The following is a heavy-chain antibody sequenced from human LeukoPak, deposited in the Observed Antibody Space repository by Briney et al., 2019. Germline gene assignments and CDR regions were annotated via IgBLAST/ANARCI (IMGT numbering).Heavy chain of an antibody. CDR1: GGIFRSYA. V-gene: IGHV1-69*05. CDR3: ARDERWERASGYWFGR. CDR2: IMTIYGRA. J-gene: IGHJ5*02. D-gene: IGHD1-26*01. Sequence: SVTVSCKPSGGIFRSYAIRWVRQAPGQGLECMGGIMTIYGRANYSQKFQGRVTITTDESTSTAYMELSSLRSEDTAVYYCARDERWERASGYWFGRWGQGTLVTVSS.